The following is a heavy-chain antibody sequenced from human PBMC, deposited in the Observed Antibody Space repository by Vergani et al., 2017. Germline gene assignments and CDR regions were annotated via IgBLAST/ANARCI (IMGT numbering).Heavy chain of an antibody. J-gene: IGHJ5*02. CDR1: LDSIRNLY. CDR2: IHYSENT. V-gene: IGHV4-59*11. Sequence: QVQLQESGPGLVKSSETLSLTCSVSLDSIRNLYCNWIRQPPGKGLEWVGSIHYSENTNYNPSLKTRVTISVDTSKNQFSLTLTSVTAADTAVYYCASGTHSGQRADRWGQGILVTVTS. D-gene: IGHD1-26*01. CDR3: ASGTHSGQRADR.